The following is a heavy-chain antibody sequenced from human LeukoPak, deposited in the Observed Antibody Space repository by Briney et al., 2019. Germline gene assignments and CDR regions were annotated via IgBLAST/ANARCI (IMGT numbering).Heavy chain of an antibody. D-gene: IGHD3-9*01. CDR2: IIPIFGTA. J-gene: IGHJ4*02. V-gene: IGHV1-69*05. CDR3: AFSPSTNVLRYFDWLLRFDY. Sequence: VASVKVSCKASGGTFSSYAISWVRQAPGQGLEWMGGIIPIFGTANYAQKFQGRVTITTDESTSTAYMELSGLRSEDTAVYYCAFSPSTNVLRYFDWLLRFDYWGQGTLVTVSS. CDR1: GGTFSSYA.